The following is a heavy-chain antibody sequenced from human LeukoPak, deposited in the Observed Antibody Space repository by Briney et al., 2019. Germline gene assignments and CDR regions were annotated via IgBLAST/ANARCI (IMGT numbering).Heavy chain of an antibody. J-gene: IGHJ3*02. CDR2: IYSGGST. V-gene: IGHV3-53*01. D-gene: IGHD5-18*01. CDR3: AREAMVTNAFDI. CDR1: GFTVSRNS. Sequence: GGSLRLSCAASGFTVSRNSMSWVRQAPGKGLDWVAGIYSGGSTYYADSVKGRFTLSRDDSKNTLYLQMNSLRAEDTAVYYCAREAMVTNAFDIWGQGTMVTVSS.